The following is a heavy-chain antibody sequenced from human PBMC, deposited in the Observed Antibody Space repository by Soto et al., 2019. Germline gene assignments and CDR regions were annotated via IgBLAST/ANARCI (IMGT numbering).Heavy chain of an antibody. CDR2: IWYDGSNK. Sequence: GGSLRLSCAASGFTFSSYGMHWVRQAPGKGLEWVAVIWYDGSNKYYADSVKGRFTISRDNSKNTLYLQMNSLRAEDTAVYYCAREDTAMVYYYYGMDVWGQGTTVTVSS. V-gene: IGHV3-33*01. CDR3: AREDTAMVYYYYGMDV. D-gene: IGHD5-18*01. CDR1: GFTFSSYG. J-gene: IGHJ6*02.